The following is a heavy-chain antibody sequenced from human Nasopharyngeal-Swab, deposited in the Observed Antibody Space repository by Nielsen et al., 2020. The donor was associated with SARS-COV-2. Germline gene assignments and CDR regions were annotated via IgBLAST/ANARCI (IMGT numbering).Heavy chain of an antibody. CDR1: GFTFSSYG. D-gene: IGHD3-3*01. Sequence: GGSLRLSCAASGFTFSSYGMHWVRQAPGKGLEWVALIWYDGSNKYYADSVKGRFTISRDNSKNTLYLQMNSLRAEDTAVYYCARDQTSLTIFGVVLAHNWFDPWGQGTLVTVSS. CDR2: IWYDGSNK. V-gene: IGHV3-33*01. CDR3: ARDQTSLTIFGVVLAHNWFDP. J-gene: IGHJ5*02.